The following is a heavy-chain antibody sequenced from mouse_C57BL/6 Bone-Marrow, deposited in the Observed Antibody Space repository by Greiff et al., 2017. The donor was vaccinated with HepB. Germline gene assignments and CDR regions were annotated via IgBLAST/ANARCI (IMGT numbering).Heavy chain of an antibody. D-gene: IGHD1-1*01. CDR2: INYDGSST. CDR3: AREDYGSPGAMDY. V-gene: IGHV5-16*01. CDR1: GFTFSDYY. J-gene: IGHJ4*01. Sequence: EVQLVESEGGLVQPGSSMKLSCTASGFTFSDYYMAWVRQVPEKGLEWVANINYDGSSTYYLDSLKSRFIISRDNAKNILYLQMSSLKSEDTATYYCAREDYGSPGAMDYWGQGTSVTVSS.